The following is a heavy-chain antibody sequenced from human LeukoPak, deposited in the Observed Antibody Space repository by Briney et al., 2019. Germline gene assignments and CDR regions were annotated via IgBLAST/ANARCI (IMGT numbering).Heavy chain of an antibody. Sequence: SETLSLTCTVSGGSIHNNYWSWIRQPPGKGLEWIGSMYSSGKSDYSPSLKNRVTMSIDTSKNQFSLKLTSVTAADTAVYYCARGIVTSNYDPWGYFDLWGRGTLVTVSS. J-gene: IGHJ2*01. CDR3: ARGIVTSNYDPWGYFDL. CDR1: GGSIHNNY. V-gene: IGHV4-59*08. CDR2: MYSSGKS. D-gene: IGHD4-11*01.